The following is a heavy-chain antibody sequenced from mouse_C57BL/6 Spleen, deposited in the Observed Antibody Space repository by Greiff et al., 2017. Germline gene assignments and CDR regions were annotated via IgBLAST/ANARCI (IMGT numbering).Heavy chain of an antibody. CDR3: ARGTVWYFDV. CDR1: GYTFTSYW. Sequence: QVQLKQPGAELVKPGASVKLSCKASGYTFTSYWMHWVKQRPGQGLEWIGMIHPNSGSTNYNEKFKSKATLTVDKSSSTAYMQLSSLTSEDSAVYYCARGTVWYFDVWGTGTTVTVSS. J-gene: IGHJ1*03. V-gene: IGHV1-64*01. D-gene: IGHD1-1*01. CDR2: IHPNSGST.